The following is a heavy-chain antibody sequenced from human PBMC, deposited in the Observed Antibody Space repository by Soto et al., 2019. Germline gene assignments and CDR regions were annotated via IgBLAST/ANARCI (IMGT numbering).Heavy chain of an antibody. J-gene: IGHJ4*02. CDR2: INPSGGST. D-gene: IGHD4-17*01. V-gene: IGHV1-46*01. Sequence: ASVKVSCKASGYTFTSYYMHWVRQAPGQGLEWMGIINPSGGSTSYAQKFQGRVTMTRDTSTSTVYMELSSLRSEDTAVYYCARDSSGVTTVVKNGRYYFDYWGQGTLVTVSS. CDR1: GYTFTSYY. CDR3: ARDSSGVTTVVKNGRYYFDY.